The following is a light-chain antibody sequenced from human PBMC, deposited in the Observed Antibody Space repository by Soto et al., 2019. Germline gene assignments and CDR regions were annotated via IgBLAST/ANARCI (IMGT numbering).Light chain of an antibody. CDR1: QSISSW. CDR3: QQYNSYPLT. CDR2: KAS. V-gene: IGKV1-5*03. J-gene: IGKJ4*01. Sequence: DIQMPQSPSTLSASVGDRVTITCRASQSISSWLAWYQQKPGKAPKLLIYKASSLESGVPSRFSGSGSGTEFTLSISSLQPDDFATYYCQQYNSYPLTVGGGTKVEIK.